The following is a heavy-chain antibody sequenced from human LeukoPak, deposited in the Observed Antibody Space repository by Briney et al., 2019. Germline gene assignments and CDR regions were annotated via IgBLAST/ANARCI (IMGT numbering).Heavy chain of an antibody. CDR2: ISSSSSYI. V-gene: IGHV3-21*01. CDR1: GFTFSSYS. CDR3: ARDAQYYGMDV. Sequence: PGGSLRLSCAASGFTFSSYSMNWIPQAPGKGLEWVSSISSSSSYIYYADSVKGRFTISRDNAKNSLYLQMNSLRAEDTAVYYCARDAQYYGMDVWGQGTTVTVSS. J-gene: IGHJ6*02.